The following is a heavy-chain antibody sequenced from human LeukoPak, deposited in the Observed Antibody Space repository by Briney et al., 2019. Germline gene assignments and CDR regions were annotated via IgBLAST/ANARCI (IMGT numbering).Heavy chain of an antibody. J-gene: IGHJ4*02. D-gene: IGHD2-8*01. Sequence: GGSLTLSCAASRFPFNSYRMNWVRQAPGKGLEWVSYISSSSSTIYYADSVKGRFTISRDNAKNSLYLQMNSLRAEDTAVYYCAIDLYCTNGVCKVFDYWGQGTLVAVSS. CDR3: AIDLYCTNGVCKVFDY. CDR1: RFPFNSYR. CDR2: ISSSSSTI. V-gene: IGHV3-48*01.